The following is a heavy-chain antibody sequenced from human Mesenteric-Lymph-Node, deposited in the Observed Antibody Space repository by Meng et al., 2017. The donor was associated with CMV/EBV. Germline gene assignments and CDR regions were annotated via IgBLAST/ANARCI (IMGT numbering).Heavy chain of an antibody. D-gene: IGHD3-3*01. J-gene: IGHJ4*02. CDR1: GYTFTSYG. CDR3: ARDLTCSVASCQGGLESYFDS. V-gene: IGHV1-18*01. Sequence: ASVKVSCKASGYTFTSYGISWVRQAPGQGPEWMGWINPKHGVTNYAPKFEGRVTMTRDTSIATASMVLSDLTSDDTAMYYCARDLTCSVASCQGGLESYFDSWDQGVLVTVSS. CDR2: INPKHGVT.